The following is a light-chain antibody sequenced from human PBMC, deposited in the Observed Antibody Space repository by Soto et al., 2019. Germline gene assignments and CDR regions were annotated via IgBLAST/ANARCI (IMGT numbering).Light chain of an antibody. CDR2: GAS. CDR3: QQYDTYSPFP. V-gene: IGKV1-5*01. Sequence: DIQMTQSPSTLSASVGDRVTITCRASQSISSWLAWYQQKPGKAPKLLVYGASTLQSGVPSRFGGSGSGTEFTLTISSLQPDDFATYYCQQYDTYSPFPFAQGTKLEIK. J-gene: IGKJ2*01. CDR1: QSISSW.